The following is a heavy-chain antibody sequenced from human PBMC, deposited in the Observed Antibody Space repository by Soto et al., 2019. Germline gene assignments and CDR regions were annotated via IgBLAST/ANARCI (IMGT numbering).Heavy chain of an antibody. CDR3: ARGDRGAFDL. Sequence: EVQLVESGGGLVRTGGSLRLSCAASGFTFSYYWMHWVRQAPGKGLVWVSRIHSDGSSTTYADFVKGRFIISRDNARNRVDLQMNSVRVEDTAVYYCARGDRGAFDLWGQGTVVTVSS. D-gene: IGHD1-26*01. CDR1: GFTFSYYW. V-gene: IGHV3-74*01. CDR2: IHSDGSST. J-gene: IGHJ3*01.